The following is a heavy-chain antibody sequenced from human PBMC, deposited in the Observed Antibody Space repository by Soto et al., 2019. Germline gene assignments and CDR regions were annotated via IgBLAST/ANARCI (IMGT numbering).Heavy chain of an antibody. CDR2: ISGSGSST. Sequence: EVELLQSGGGLVQPGGSLRLSCVASGFTFNKHALAWVRQAPGKGLEWVSAISGSGSSTYDSDSVKGRFTISRDNSNNTLYLQMNSLSAEDTAIYYCARTPEVITVISAFDHWGQGTPVTVSS. CDR3: ARTPEVITVISAFDH. J-gene: IGHJ4*02. D-gene: IGHD3-22*01. V-gene: IGHV3-23*01. CDR1: GFTFNKHA.